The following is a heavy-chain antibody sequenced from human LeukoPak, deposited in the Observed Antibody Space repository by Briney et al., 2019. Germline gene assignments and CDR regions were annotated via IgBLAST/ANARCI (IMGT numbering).Heavy chain of an antibody. D-gene: IGHD5-24*01. V-gene: IGHV4-59*01. CDR2: IYSSGTT. CDR1: GGSINTYY. J-gene: IGHJ5*02. Sequence: SETLSLTCTVSGGSINTYYWNWIRQSPGKGLEWIGNIYSSGTTLYNPSLKTRLTISLDTSKHLISLTLNSLTAADTAVYYCARGRTIPTLRHLWGQGTLVTVSS. CDR3: ARGRTIPTLRHL.